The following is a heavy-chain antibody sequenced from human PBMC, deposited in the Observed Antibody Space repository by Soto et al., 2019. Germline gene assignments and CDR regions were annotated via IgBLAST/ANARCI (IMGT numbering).Heavy chain of an antibody. V-gene: IGHV3-23*01. Sequence: EVQLLESGGGLVQPGGSLRLSCAASAFTFSTYAMSWVRQAPGKGLEWVSGMSGSGGSTYYADSVKGRFTISRDNSKNTLYLQMNSLRAEDTAVYYCMNLYSYGSGSYYKWGQGTLVTVSS. CDR1: AFTFSTYA. CDR2: MSGSGGST. J-gene: IGHJ4*02. CDR3: MNLYSYGSGSYYK. D-gene: IGHD3-10*01.